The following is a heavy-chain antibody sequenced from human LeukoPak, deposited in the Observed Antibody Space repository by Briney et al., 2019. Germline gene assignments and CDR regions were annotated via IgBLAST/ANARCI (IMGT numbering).Heavy chain of an antibody. CDR3: ARSLYDYVWGSYRSVPPRRSYYFDY. CDR1: GGSFSGYY. V-gene: IGHV4-34*01. J-gene: IGHJ4*02. D-gene: IGHD3-16*02. Sequence: PSETLSLTCAVYGGSFSGYYWSWIRQPPGKGLEWSGEINHSGSTNYNPSLKSRVTISVDTSKNQFSLKLSSVTAADTAVYYCARSLYDYVWGSYRSVPPRRSYYFDYWGQGTLVTVSS. CDR2: INHSGST.